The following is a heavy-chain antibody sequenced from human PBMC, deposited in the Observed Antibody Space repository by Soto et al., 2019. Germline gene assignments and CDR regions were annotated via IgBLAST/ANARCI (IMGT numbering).Heavy chain of an antibody. Sequence: QVQLVQSGAEVKKPGSSVKVSCKASGGTFSSYSINWVRQAPGQGLEWMGEIIPIFGTANYAQKFQGRSTITADESTSTDYMELSSLRSEDTAVYYCTRDGGRHSGGIDYWGQGTLVTVSS. V-gene: IGHV1-69*01. D-gene: IGHD1-26*01. CDR3: TRDGGRHSGGIDY. CDR2: IIPIFGTA. CDR1: GGTFSSYS. J-gene: IGHJ4*02.